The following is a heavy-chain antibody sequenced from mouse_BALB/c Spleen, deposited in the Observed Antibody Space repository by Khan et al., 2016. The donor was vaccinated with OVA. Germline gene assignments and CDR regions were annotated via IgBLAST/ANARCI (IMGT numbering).Heavy chain of an antibody. CDR1: GYSITSDFA. CDR2: ISSTGST. Sequence: EVQLQESGPGLVKPSQSLSLTCTVTGYSITSDFAWNWIRQFPGNKLEWMGYISSTGSTSYSPSLKSRFSITRDTSKNPFFLHLNSVTTEDTATYYCARSLYYSDSYAMDYWGQGTSVTVSS. V-gene: IGHV3-2*02. CDR3: ARSLYYSDSYAMDY. D-gene: IGHD2-13*01. J-gene: IGHJ4*01.